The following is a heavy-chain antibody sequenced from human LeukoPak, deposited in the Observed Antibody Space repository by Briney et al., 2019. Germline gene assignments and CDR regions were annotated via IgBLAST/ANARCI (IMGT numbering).Heavy chain of an antibody. Sequence: ASVKVSCKASGYIFTGYWIHWVRQAPGPGLEWRGFINANSGNTNYAQKFQGRVTMTRDTSITTAYMELSSLTADDTAVYSCARAMRPATTPLVAYWGQGTQVTVSS. V-gene: IGHV1-2*02. J-gene: IGHJ4*02. CDR2: INANSGNT. D-gene: IGHD1-1*01. CDR3: ARAMRPATTPLVAY. CDR1: GYIFTGYW.